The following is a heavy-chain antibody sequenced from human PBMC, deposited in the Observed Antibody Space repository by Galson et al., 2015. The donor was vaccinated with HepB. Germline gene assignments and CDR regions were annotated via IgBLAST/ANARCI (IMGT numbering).Heavy chain of an antibody. V-gene: IGHV4-31*03. CDR3: ARDSGGDDYPWGTYRYFDY. Sequence: TLSLTCTVSGGSISSGGYYWSWIRQHPGKGLECIGHVYYSGTTYYNPSLKSRVTISVDTSNNQFSLKLSSVTAADTAVYYCARDSGGDDYPWGTYRYFDYWGQGTLVTVSS. CDR1: GGSISSGGYY. D-gene: IGHD3-16*02. J-gene: IGHJ4*02. CDR2: VYYSGTT.